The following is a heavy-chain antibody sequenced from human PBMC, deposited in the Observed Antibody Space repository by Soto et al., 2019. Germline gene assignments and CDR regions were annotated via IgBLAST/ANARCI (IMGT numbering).Heavy chain of an antibody. V-gene: IGHV3-11*06. D-gene: IGHD5-18*01. CDR3: ARLRRGYSYEPFDY. CDR2: ISSSSSYT. J-gene: IGHJ4*02. CDR1: GFTFSDYY. Sequence: GGSLRLSCAASGFTFSDYYMSWIRQAPGKGLEWVSYISSSSSYTNYADSVKGRFTISRDNAKNSLYLQMNSLRAEDTAVYYCARLRRGYSYEPFDYWGQGTLVTVSS.